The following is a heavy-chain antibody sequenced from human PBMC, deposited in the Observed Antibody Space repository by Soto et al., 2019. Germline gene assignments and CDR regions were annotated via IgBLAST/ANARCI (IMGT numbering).Heavy chain of an antibody. CDR2: ISYDGSNK. CDR1: GFTFSSYG. Sequence: QVQLVESGGGVVQPGRSLRLSCAASGFTFSSYGMHWVRQAPGKGLEWVAVISYDGSNKYYADSVKGRFTISRDNSKNTLYLQMNSLRAEDTAVYYCAKASTYGSGKFSDYRGQGTLVTVSS. CDR3: AKASTYGSGKFSDY. J-gene: IGHJ4*02. V-gene: IGHV3-30*18. D-gene: IGHD3-10*01.